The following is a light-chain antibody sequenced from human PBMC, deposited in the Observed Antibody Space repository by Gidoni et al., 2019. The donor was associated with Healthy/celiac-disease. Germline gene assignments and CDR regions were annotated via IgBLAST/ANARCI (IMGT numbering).Light chain of an antibody. CDR2: GAS. CDR1: QSVSSSY. Sequence: EIVLTQSPGTLSLSPMERATLSCRASQSVSSSYLAWYQQKPGQAPRPLIYGASSRATGIPDRFSGSGSGTDFTLTISRLEPEDFAVYYCQQYGSSPLTFGGGTKVEIK. V-gene: IGKV3-20*01. J-gene: IGKJ4*01. CDR3: QQYGSSPLT.